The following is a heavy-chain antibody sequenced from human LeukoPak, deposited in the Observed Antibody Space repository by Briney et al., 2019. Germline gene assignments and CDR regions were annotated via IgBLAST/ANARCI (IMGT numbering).Heavy chain of an antibody. CDR3: ARRCGMVRGVIPLDY. D-gene: IGHD3-10*01. CDR1: GYTFTGYY. J-gene: IGHJ4*02. V-gene: IGHV1-2*02. Sequence: ASVKVSCKASGYTFTGYYMHWVRQAPGQGLEWMGWINPNSGGTNYAQKFQGRVTMTRDTSISTAYMELSRLRSDDTPVYYCARRCGMVRGVIPLDYWGQGTLVTVSS. CDR2: INPNSGGT.